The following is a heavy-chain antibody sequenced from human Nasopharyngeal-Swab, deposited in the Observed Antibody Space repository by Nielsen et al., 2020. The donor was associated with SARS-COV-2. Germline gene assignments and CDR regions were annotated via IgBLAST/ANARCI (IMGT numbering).Heavy chain of an antibody. J-gene: IGHJ6*02. V-gene: IGHV1-18*01. Sequence: WVRQAPGQGLEWMGWISQYDTYKNYAQKFQGRLTVTTDTSTNTADMELRSLRSDDTGLYYCARHSGGRWYSAMDFWGQGTTVTVSS. CDR2: ISQYDTYK. CDR3: ARHSGGRWYSAMDF. D-gene: IGHD6-13*01.